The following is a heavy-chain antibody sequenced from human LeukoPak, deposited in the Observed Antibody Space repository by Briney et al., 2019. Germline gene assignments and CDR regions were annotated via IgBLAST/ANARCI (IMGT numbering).Heavy chain of an antibody. D-gene: IGHD3-22*01. Sequence: GGSLRLSCAASGFTFSSYAMSWVRQAPGKGLEWVSAISGSGGSTYYADSVKGRFTISRDNSKNTLYLQMNSLRAEDTAVYYCARGSYYDSSGLKNDAFDIWGQGTMVTVSS. CDR2: ISGSGGST. CDR3: ARGSYYDSSGLKNDAFDI. CDR1: GFTFSSYA. J-gene: IGHJ3*02. V-gene: IGHV3-23*01.